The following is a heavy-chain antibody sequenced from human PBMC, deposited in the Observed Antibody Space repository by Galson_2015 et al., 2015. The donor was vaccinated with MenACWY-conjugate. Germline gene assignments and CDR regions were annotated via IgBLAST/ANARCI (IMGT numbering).Heavy chain of an antibody. Sequence: ETLSLTCAVYSGSFSAYYWAWIRQPPGEGLEWIGEIDHSGRTNYNPSLKSRVTISVDTSKGQFSLKLNSVTAADTAVYFCARGPPVKYVSGGYYYFDYWGQGTLVTVSS. CDR3: ARGPPVKYVSGGYYYFDY. D-gene: IGHD3-22*01. J-gene: IGHJ4*02. CDR2: IDHSGRT. CDR1: SGSFSAYY. V-gene: IGHV4-34*01.